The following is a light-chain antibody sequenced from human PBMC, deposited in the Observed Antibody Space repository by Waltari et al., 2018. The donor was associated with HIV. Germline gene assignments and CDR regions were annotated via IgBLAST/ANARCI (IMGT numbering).Light chain of an antibody. CDR3: AAWDGSLNGPV. V-gene: IGLV1-47*01. CDR2: RNN. J-gene: IGLJ2*01. CDR1: SSNIGSYY. Sequence: QSVLTQPPSASGTPGQRVTISCSGSSSNIGSYYVYWYQQLPGTAPKLLIYRNNQRPSGVPDRFSGSKSGTSASLAISGLRSEDEAEYYCAAWDGSLNGPVFGGGTKLTVL.